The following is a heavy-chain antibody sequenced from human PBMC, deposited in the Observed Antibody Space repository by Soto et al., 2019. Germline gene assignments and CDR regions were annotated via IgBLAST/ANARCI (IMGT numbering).Heavy chain of an antibody. CDR1: RFSFSGYA. Sequence: EVQLLESGGVLVQPGGSLRLSCAASRFSFSGYAMTWVRQAPGKGLEWVSTTGASGRTTYYADSVKGRFTVSRDNSKNTLDLQMSSLRADDTAVYYCATVHNTSRSFDYWGQGTLVTVSS. CDR3: ATVHNTSRSFDY. CDR2: TGASGRTT. J-gene: IGHJ4*02. V-gene: IGHV3-23*01. D-gene: IGHD1-20*01.